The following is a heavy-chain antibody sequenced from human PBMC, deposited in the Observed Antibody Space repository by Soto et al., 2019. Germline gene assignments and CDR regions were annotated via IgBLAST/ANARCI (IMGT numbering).Heavy chain of an antibody. CDR3: ARDQGYCSSTSCYVGDWFDP. Sequence: ASVKVSCKASGYTFTGYYMHWVRQAPGQGLEWMGWINAYNGGTNYAQKLQGRVTMTTDTSTSTAYMELRSLRSDDTAVYYCARDQGYCSSTSCYVGDWFDPWGQGTLVTVSS. CDR1: GYTFTGYY. D-gene: IGHD2-2*01. CDR2: INAYNGGT. J-gene: IGHJ5*02. V-gene: IGHV1-18*04.